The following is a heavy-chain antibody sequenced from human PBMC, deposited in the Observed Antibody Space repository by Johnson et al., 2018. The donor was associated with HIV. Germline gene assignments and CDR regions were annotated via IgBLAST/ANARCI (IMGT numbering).Heavy chain of an antibody. CDR2: ISYDGSNK. J-gene: IGHJ3*02. Sequence: QVQLVESGGGVVQPGRSLRLSCAASGFTFSSYAMHWVRQAPGKGLAWVAAISYDGSNKYYTDSVEGRFTISRDNSKNTLYLQMNSLRAEDTAVYYCAREKIRAFDIWGQGTMVTVSS. CDR1: GFTFSSYA. V-gene: IGHV3-30*04. CDR3: AREKIRAFDI.